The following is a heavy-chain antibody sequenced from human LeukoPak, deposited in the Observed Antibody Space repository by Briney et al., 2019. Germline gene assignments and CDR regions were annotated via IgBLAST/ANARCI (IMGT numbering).Heavy chain of an antibody. J-gene: IGHJ4*02. CDR2: INTKGET. CDR3: ATSNGAKIAPFDH. Sequence: SETLCLTCTVSGVSMSAYQWSWVRQSPEKGPEWIGCINTKGETSYNPYLKSRVTTSVDTSNSQVSLRLTSVTAADTAVWSCATSNGAKIAPFDHWGQGAPVTVSS. V-gene: IGHV4-4*09. CDR1: GVSMSAYQ. D-gene: IGHD4/OR15-4a*01.